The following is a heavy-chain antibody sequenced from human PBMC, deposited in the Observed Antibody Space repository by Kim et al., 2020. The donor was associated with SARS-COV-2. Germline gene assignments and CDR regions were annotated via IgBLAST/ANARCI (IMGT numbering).Heavy chain of an antibody. Sequence: GGSLRLSCGAYGFTFSDSAMHWVRGASGKGLEWVGRLRRKVKGYATVNSAPVSGRFTISIDDSRNTAYLQLNSLKNEDTAVDFCTLVPVTTFVLLDAFA. J-gene: IGHJ3*02. CDR2: LRRKVKGYAT. V-gene: IGHV3-73*01. CDR3: TLVPVTTFVLLDAFA. D-gene: IGHD3-3*01. CDR1: GFTFSDSA.